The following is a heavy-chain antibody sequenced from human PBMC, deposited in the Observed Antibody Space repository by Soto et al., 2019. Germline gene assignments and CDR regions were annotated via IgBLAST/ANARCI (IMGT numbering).Heavy chain of an antibody. CDR1: GFTFSDHY. D-gene: IGHD3-10*01. Sequence: EVQLVESGGGLVQPGGSLRLSCAASGFTFSDHYMDWVRQAPGKGLEWVGRSKNKADSYTTEYAASVKGRFTISRDGSKNSPFLQMNSLKTEDTAVYYCIVWGSGTDVGAAWGQGILVTVSS. V-gene: IGHV3-72*01. CDR3: IVWGSGTDVGAA. CDR2: SKNKADSYTT. J-gene: IGHJ4*02.